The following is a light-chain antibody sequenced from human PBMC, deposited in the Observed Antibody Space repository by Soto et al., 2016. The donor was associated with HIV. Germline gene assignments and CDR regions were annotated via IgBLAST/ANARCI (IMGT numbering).Light chain of an antibody. J-gene: IGLJ1*01. V-gene: IGLV3-27*01. CDR1: VLDKKKY. CDR3: YSATDNNLGV. CDR2: KDS. Sequence: SYELTQPSSVSVSPGQTARITCSGDVLDKKKYARWFQQKPGQAPVLVIYKDSERPSGIFERFSGSSSGTTVTLTISGAQVEDEADYYCYSATDNNLGVFGTGTKVTVL.